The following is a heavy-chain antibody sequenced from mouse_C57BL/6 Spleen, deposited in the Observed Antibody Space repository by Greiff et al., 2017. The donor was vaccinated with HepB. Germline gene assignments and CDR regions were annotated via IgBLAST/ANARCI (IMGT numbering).Heavy chain of an antibody. CDR3: ARMVTFPYYFDY. CDR1: GYTFTDYY. D-gene: IGHD2-2*01. J-gene: IGHJ2*01. CDR2: INPNNGGT. V-gene: IGHV1-26*01. Sequence: EVQLQQSGPELVKPGASVKISCKASGYTFTDYYMNWVKQSHGKSLEWIGDINPNNGGTSYNQKFKGKATLTVDKSSSTAYMELSSLTSEDSAVYYCARMVTFPYYFDYWGQGTTLTVSS.